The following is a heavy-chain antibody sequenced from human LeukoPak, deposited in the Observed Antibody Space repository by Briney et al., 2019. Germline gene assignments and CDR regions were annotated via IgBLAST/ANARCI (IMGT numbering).Heavy chain of an antibody. J-gene: IGHJ5*02. D-gene: IGHD6-13*01. V-gene: IGHV1-69*02. Sequence: SVKVSCKASGGTFSSYTISWVRQAPGQGLEWMRRIIPILGIANYAQKFQGRVTITADKSTSTAYMELSSLRSEDTAVYYCAILQLPGEEIIHSSSSRLGYNWFDPWGPGTLVTVSS. CDR3: AILQLPGEEIIHSSSSRLGYNWFDP. CDR2: IIPILGIA. CDR1: GGTFSSYT.